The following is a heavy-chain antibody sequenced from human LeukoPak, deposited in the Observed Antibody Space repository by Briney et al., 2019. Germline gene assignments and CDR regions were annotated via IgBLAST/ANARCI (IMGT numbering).Heavy chain of an antibody. CDR1: GYTFTSYG. D-gene: IGHD2-2*01. CDR2: ISAYNGNT. J-gene: IGHJ6*03. V-gene: IGHV1-18*01. CDR3: ARGPAATYYYYYYMDV. Sequence: ASVKVSCKASGYTFTSYGISWVRQAPGQGLEWMGWISAYNGNTNYAQKLQGRVTMTTDTSTSPAYMELRSLRSDDTAVYYCARGPAATYYYYYYMDVWGKGTTVTVSS.